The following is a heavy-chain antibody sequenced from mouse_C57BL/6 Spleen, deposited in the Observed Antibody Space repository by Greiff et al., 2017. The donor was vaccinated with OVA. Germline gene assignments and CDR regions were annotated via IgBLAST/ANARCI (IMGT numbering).Heavy chain of an antibody. Sequence: QVQLKQPGAELVRPGSSVKLSCKASGYTFTSYWMDWVKQRPGQGLEWIGNIYPSDSETHYNQKFKDKATLTVDKSSSTAYMQLSSLTSEDSAVYYCARSGGNDVGIAYWGQGTLVTVSA. CDR3: ARSGGNDVGIAY. D-gene: IGHD2-2*01. CDR1: GYTFTSYW. CDR2: IYPSDSET. J-gene: IGHJ3*01. V-gene: IGHV1-61*01.